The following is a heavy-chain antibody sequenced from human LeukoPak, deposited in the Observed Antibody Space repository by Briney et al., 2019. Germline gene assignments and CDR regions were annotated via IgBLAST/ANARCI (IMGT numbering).Heavy chain of an antibody. CDR1: GFTFSSYA. CDR2: ISGSGGST. V-gene: IGHV3-23*01. D-gene: IGHD6-13*01. CDR3: APGRSSIAAAGSFDY. J-gene: IGHJ4*02. Sequence: GGSLRLSCVASGFTFSSYAMSWVRQAPGKGLEWVSAISGSGGSTYYADSVKGRFTISRDNSKNTLYLQLNSLRAEDTAVYYCAPGRSSIAAAGSFDYWGQGILVTVSS.